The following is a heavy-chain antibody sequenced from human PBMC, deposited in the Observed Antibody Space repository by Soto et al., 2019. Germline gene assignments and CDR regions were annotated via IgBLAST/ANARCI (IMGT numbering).Heavy chain of an antibody. V-gene: IGHV1-69*01. CDR3: ATGLRTGNYGMDV. CDR2: IIPIFGTT. Sequence: QEQLVQAGAEVKKPGYSVRISCRASGGTFSNDAVSWVRQAPGQGLQWMGGIIPIFGTTHYAQKIQGRVTITADESTATAYMELRSVTSEDTAVYYCATGLRTGNYGMDVWGQGTAVTVSS. CDR1: GGTFSNDA. J-gene: IGHJ6*02. D-gene: IGHD3-10*01.